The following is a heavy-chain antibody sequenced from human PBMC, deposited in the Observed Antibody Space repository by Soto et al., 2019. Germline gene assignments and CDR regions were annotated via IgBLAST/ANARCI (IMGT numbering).Heavy chain of an antibody. CDR2: INHSGST. CDR1: GGSFSGYY. J-gene: IGHJ4*02. CDR3: ARERRGSRRGYFDY. Sequence: QVQLQQWGAGLLKPSETLSLTCAVYGGSFSGYYWSWIRQPPGKGLEWIGEINHSGSTNYNPSLKSRVTISVDTSKNQFSLKLSSVTAADTAVYYCARERRGSRRGYFDYWGQGTLVTVSS. V-gene: IGHV4-34*01. D-gene: IGHD3-16*01.